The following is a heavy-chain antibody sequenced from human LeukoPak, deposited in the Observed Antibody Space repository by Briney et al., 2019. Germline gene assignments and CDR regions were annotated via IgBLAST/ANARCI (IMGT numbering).Heavy chain of an antibody. Sequence: SQTLSLTCSVSGGSIDTGDSYWTWIRQHPGKVLEWIGYISHSGTTRYNWSLQSRLTISIDTSKNEFSLKLSSVTAADTAVYFCARDRWNDSLGFRGLDVWGQGTTVAVSS. V-gene: IGHV4-31*03. D-gene: IGHD1-1*01. CDR1: GGSIDTGDSY. J-gene: IGHJ6*02. CDR3: ARDRWNDSLGFRGLDV. CDR2: ISHSGTT.